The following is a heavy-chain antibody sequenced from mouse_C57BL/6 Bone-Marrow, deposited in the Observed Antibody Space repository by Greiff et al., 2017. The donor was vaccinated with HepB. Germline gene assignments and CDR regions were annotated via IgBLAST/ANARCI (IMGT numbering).Heavy chain of an antibody. CDR2: IHPNSGST. CDR1: GYTFTSYW. D-gene: IGHD2-2*01. Sequence: VQLQQPGAELVKPGASVKLSCKASGYTFTSYWMHWVKQRPGQGLEWIGMIHPNSGSTNYNEKFKSKATLTVDKSSSTAYMQLSSLTSEDSAVYYCARSAYGYDEDGDFDYWGQGTTLTVSS. V-gene: IGHV1-64*01. J-gene: IGHJ2*01. CDR3: ARSAYGYDEDGDFDY.